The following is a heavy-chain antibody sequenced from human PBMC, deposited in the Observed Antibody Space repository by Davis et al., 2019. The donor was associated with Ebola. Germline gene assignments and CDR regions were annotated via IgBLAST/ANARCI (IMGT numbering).Heavy chain of an antibody. CDR1: GFTFSSYG. CDR3: AKDISPAMGSYYYYGMDV. V-gene: IGHV3-30*18. J-gene: IGHJ6*04. D-gene: IGHD2-2*01. CDR2: ISYDGSNK. Sequence: GESLKISCAASGFTFSSYGMHWVRQAPGKGLEWVTVISYDGSNKYYADSVKGRFTVSRDNSKNTLYLQMNSLRAEDTALYYCAKDISPAMGSYYYYGMDVWGKGTTVTVSS.